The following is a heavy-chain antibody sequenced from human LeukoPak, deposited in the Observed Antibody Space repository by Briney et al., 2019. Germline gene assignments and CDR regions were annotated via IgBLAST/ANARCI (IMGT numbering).Heavy chain of an antibody. Sequence: PGGSLRLSCAASGFTFSDYYMSWIRQAPGKGLEWVSYISSSSSYTNYADSVKGRFTISRDNAKNTLYLQMNSLRAEDTAVYYCARGGYSGSYSFDYWGQGTLVTVSS. D-gene: IGHD1-26*01. CDR2: ISSSSSYT. V-gene: IGHV3-11*06. CDR1: GFTFSDYY. CDR3: ARGGYSGSYSFDY. J-gene: IGHJ4*01.